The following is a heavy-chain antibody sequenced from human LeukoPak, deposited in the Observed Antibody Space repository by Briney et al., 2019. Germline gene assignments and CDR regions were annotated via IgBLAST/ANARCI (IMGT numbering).Heavy chain of an antibody. V-gene: IGHV1-8*01. CDR2: MNPSSGNT. J-gene: IGHJ5*02. CDR1: GYTFTSYD. D-gene: IGHD4-17*01. CDR3: ARLQDYGDYVWFDP. Sequence: WASVKVSCKASGYTFTSYDINWVRQATGQGLEWMGWMNPSSGNTGYAQKFQGRVTMTRNTSISTAYMELSSLRSEDTAVYYCARLQDYGDYVWFDPWGQGTLVTVSS.